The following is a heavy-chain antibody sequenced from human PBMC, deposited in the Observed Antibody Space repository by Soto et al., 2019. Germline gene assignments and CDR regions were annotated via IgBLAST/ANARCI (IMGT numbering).Heavy chain of an antibody. V-gene: IGHV3-21*01. CDR2: ISSSSSYI. Sequence: GGSLRLSCAASGFTFSSYSMNWVRQAPGKGLEWVSSISSSSSYIYYADSVKGRLTISRDNAKNSLYLQMNSLRAEDTAVYYCATYYGSGSYYYYMDVWGKGTTVTVSS. CDR1: GFTFSSYS. CDR3: ATYYGSGSYYYYMDV. J-gene: IGHJ6*03. D-gene: IGHD3-10*01.